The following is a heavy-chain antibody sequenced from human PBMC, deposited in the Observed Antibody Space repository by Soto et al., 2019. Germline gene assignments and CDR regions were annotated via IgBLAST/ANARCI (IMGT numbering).Heavy chain of an antibody. Sequence: ASVKVSCKASGGTFSSYAIRWVRQAPGQGLEWMGWISAYNGNTNYAQKLQGRVTMTTDTSTSTAYMELRSLRSDDTAVYYCASGRYSYGFYYGMDVWGQGTTVTVSS. CDR1: GGTFSSYA. CDR2: ISAYNGNT. V-gene: IGHV1-18*01. D-gene: IGHD5-18*01. J-gene: IGHJ6*02. CDR3: ASGRYSYGFYYGMDV.